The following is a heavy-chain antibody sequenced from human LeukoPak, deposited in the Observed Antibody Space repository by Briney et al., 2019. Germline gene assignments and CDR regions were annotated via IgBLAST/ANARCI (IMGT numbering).Heavy chain of an antibody. Sequence: GGSLRLSCAASGFTVSSNYMSWVRQAPGKGLEWVAFIRYDGSNKYYADSVKGRFTISRDNSKNTLYLQMNSLRAEDTAVYYCAKEAWVYYDSSGPEADAFDIWGQGTMVTVSS. CDR3: AKEAWVYYDSSGPEADAFDI. CDR2: IRYDGSNK. V-gene: IGHV3-30*02. D-gene: IGHD3-22*01. CDR1: GFTVSSNY. J-gene: IGHJ3*02.